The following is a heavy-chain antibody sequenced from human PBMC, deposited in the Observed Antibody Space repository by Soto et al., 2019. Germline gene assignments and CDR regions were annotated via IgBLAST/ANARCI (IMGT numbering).Heavy chain of an antibody. CDR3: ARDRGSSWSFFDY. D-gene: IGHD6-13*01. V-gene: IGHV4-38-2*02. CDR2: IYHSGST. Sequence: SETRSLTCAVSGYSISSGYYWGWIRQPPGKGLEWIGSIYHSGSTYYNPSLKSRVTISVDTSKNQFSLKLSSVTAADTAMYYCARDRGSSWSFFDYWGQGTLVTVSS. J-gene: IGHJ4*02. CDR1: GYSISSGYY.